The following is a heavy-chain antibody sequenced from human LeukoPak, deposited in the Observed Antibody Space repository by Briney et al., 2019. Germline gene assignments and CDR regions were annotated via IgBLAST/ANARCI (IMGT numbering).Heavy chain of an antibody. D-gene: IGHD4-11*01. V-gene: IGHV4-30-4*08. CDR2: LYYSGST. Sequence: SETLSPTCTVSGGSISSGDYYWSWIRQPPGKGLDWIGYLYYSGSTYYNPSLKSRVTISVDTSKNQFSLKLSSVTAADTAVYYCARVGGHSNSHYYYYMDVWGKGTTVTVSS. CDR3: ARVGGHSNSHYYYYMDV. CDR1: GGSISSGDYY. J-gene: IGHJ6*03.